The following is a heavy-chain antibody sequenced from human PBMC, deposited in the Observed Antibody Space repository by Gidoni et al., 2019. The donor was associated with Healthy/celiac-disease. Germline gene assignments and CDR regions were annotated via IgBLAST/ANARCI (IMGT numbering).Heavy chain of an antibody. CDR3: AFGYYDSSGYWKDAFDI. Sequence: QVQLVQSGAEVKKPGSSVKVYCKASGGTCSSYTRSWVRQAPGQGLEWMGRIIPILGIANYAQKSQGRVTITADKSTSTAYMELSSLRSEDTAVYYCAFGYYDSSGYWKDAFDIWGQGTMVTVSS. D-gene: IGHD3-22*01. J-gene: IGHJ3*02. CDR1: GGTCSSYT. V-gene: IGHV1-69*02. CDR2: IIPILGIA.